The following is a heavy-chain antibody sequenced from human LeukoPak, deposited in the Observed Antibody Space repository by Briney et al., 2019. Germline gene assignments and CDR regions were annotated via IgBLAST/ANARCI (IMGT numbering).Heavy chain of an antibody. CDR2: IYYSGST. D-gene: IGHD2-2*01. J-gene: IGHJ6*02. V-gene: IGHV4-31*03. Sequence: SETLSLTCTVSGGSISSGGYYWSWIRQHPGKGLEWIGYIYYSGSTYYNPSLKSRVTISVDTSKNQFSLKLSSVAAADTAVHYCARDCSSTSCAYGMDVWGQGTTVTVSS. CDR1: GGSISSGGYY. CDR3: ARDCSSTSCAYGMDV.